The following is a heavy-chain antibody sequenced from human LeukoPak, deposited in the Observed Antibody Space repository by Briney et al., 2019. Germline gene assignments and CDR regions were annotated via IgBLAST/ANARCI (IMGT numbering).Heavy chain of an antibody. V-gene: IGHV1-69*05. CDR3: ALGDIVVVPAATNWFDP. CDR2: IIPIFGTA. Sequence: GASVEVSCKASGGTFSSYAISWVRQAPGQGLEWMGGIIPIFGTANYAQKFQGRVTITTEESTSTAYMELSSLRSEDTAVYYCALGDIVVVPAATNWFDPWGQGTLVTVSS. CDR1: GGTFSSYA. D-gene: IGHD2-2*01. J-gene: IGHJ5*02.